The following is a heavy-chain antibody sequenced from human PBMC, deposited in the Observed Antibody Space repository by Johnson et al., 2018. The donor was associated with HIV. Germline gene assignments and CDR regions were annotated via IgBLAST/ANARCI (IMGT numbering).Heavy chain of an antibody. V-gene: IGHV3-30-3*01. CDR3: WGYSTSSNAAFDI. Sequence: QVQLVESGGGLVQPGGSLRLSCAASGFTFSIYVMYWVRQAPGKGLEWVAVISYDGSNKYYADSVKGRFTISRDNSKNTLFLQMNSLRAEDTAVYYCWGYSTSSNAAFDIWGQGTMVTVSS. CDR2: ISYDGSNK. D-gene: IGHD6-6*01. J-gene: IGHJ3*02. CDR1: GFTFSIYV.